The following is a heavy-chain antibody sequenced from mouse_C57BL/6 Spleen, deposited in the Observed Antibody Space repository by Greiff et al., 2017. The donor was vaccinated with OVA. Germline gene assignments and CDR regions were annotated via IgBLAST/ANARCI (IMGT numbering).Heavy chain of an antibody. Sequence: EVKLMESGPGLVKPSQSLSLTCSVTGYSITSGYYWNWIRQLPGNKLEWMGYISYDGSNNYNPSLKNRISITRDTSKNQFFLKLNSVTTEDTATYYCARDGSNYRYFDVWGTGTTVTVSS. D-gene: IGHD2-5*01. CDR1: GYSITSGYY. V-gene: IGHV3-6*01. CDR3: ARDGSNYRYFDV. J-gene: IGHJ1*03. CDR2: ISYDGSN.